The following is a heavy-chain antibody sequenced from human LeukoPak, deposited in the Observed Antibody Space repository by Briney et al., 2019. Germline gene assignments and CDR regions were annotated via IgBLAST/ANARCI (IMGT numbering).Heavy chain of an antibody. CDR2: ITGSGGST. CDR1: GFTVSTYA. J-gene: IGHJ4*02. V-gene: IGHV3-23*01. Sequence: PGGSLRLSCAASGFTVSTYAMSWVRPAPGKGLEWVSAITGSGGSTYYADSVKGRFTIPRDNSKNTLYLQMNSLRAEDTAVYYCAKDQGDYSSGWSIFDYWGQGSLVTVSS. CDR3: AKDQGDYSSGWSIFDY. D-gene: IGHD6-19*01.